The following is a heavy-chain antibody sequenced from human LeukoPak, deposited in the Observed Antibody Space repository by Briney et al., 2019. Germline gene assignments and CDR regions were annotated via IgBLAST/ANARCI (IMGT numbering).Heavy chain of an antibody. CDR3: ARNHTGYFDP. Sequence: SETLSLTCAVYSGSFSGYSWSWIRQPPGKGLEWIGEINHSRSTNYSPSLKSRVTISVDTSSSQFSLSLSSVTAADTAVYYCARNHTGYFDPWGQGTLVTVSS. CDR2: INHSRST. CDR1: SGSFSGYS. D-gene: IGHD5-18*01. V-gene: IGHV4-34*01. J-gene: IGHJ5*02.